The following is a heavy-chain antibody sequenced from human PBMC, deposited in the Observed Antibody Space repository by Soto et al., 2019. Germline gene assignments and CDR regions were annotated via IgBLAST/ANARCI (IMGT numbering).Heavy chain of an antibody. V-gene: IGHV4-34*01. J-gene: IGHJ3*02. CDR3: ARVERGTATAVVDAFDI. CDR1: GGFVSSGSYY. Sequence: QVQLQQWGAGLLKPSETLSLTCAVYGGFVSSGSYYWSWIRQPPGKGLEWIGEMSHSGGTHINPSLKSRVTISVDPSKTQFSLKMISVHAADTALYYCARVERGTATAVVDAFDIWGPGTMVTVSS. D-gene: IGHD2-21*02. CDR2: MSHSGGT.